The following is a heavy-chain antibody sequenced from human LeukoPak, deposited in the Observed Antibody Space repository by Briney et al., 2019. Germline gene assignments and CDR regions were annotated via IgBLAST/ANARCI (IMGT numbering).Heavy chain of an antibody. CDR3: ARDTYSSSWNWFDP. D-gene: IGHD6-13*01. CDR1: GFTFSSYA. V-gene: IGHV3-30-3*01. Sequence: GGSLRLSCAASGFTFSSYAMHWVRQAPGKGLEWVAVLSYDGSNKYYADSVKGRFTISRDNSKNTLYLQMNSLRAEDTAVYYCARDTYSSSWNWFDPWGQGTLVTVSS. CDR2: LSYDGSNK. J-gene: IGHJ5*02.